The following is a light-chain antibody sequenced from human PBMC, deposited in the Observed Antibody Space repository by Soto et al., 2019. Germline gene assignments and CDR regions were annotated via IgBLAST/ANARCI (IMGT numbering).Light chain of an antibody. CDR3: QQSYSNPFT. V-gene: IGKV1-39*01. Sequence: DIQMTQSPSSLSASVGDRVTITCRASQSISSYLNWYQQKPGRAPKLLIYAASSLQSGVPSRFSGSGSGTDFTLTISSLQPEDFATYYCQQSYSNPFTFRPGTKVDI. CDR2: AAS. J-gene: IGKJ3*01. CDR1: QSISSY.